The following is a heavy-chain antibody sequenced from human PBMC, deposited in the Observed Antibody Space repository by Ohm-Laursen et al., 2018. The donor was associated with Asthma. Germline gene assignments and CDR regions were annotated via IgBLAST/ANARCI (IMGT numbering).Heavy chain of an antibody. Sequence: SLRLSCSASGFTFSSYAMHWVRQAPGKGLEWVAVISYDGSNKYYPDSVKGRFTISRDNSNNMLYLHMNSLRADDTAVYYCAKDEYSTTLDVGAFDFWGQGTMVTVSS. CDR3: AKDEYSTTLDVGAFDF. V-gene: IGHV3-30-3*01. CDR2: ISYDGSNK. J-gene: IGHJ3*01. CDR1: GFTFSSYA. D-gene: IGHD6-13*01.